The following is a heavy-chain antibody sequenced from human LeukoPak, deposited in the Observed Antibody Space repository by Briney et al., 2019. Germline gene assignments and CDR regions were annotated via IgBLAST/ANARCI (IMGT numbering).Heavy chain of an antibody. D-gene: IGHD6-19*01. V-gene: IGHV4-59*08. CDR1: GGSISSYY. Sequence: SETLSLTCTVSGGSISSYYWSWIRQPPGKGLEWIGYIYYSGSTNYNPSLKSRVTISVDTSKNQFSLKLSSVTAADPAVYYCARQGIAVAGFDPWGQGTLVTVSS. CDR3: ARQGIAVAGFDP. J-gene: IGHJ5*02. CDR2: IYYSGST.